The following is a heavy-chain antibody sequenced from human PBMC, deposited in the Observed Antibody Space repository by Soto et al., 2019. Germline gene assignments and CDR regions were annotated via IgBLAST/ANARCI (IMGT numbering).Heavy chain of an antibody. Sequence: SETLSLTCTVSGGSISSYYWSWIRQPPGKGLEWIGYIYYSGSTYYNPSLKSRVTISVDTSKNQFSLKLSSVTAADTAVYYCARTYYDSSGTLDYRGQGTLVTVSS. CDR1: GGSISSYY. CDR2: IYYSGST. J-gene: IGHJ4*02. CDR3: ARTYYDSSGTLDY. V-gene: IGHV4-59*08. D-gene: IGHD3-22*01.